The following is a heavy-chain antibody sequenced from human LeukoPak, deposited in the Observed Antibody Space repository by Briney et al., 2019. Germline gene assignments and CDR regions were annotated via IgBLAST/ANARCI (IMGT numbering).Heavy chain of an antibody. CDR2: IKQDGSEK. J-gene: IGHJ4*02. CDR3: ARETVEMALDY. CDR1: GFTFSSYW. Sequence: GGSLRLSCAASGFTFSSYWTSWVRQAPGKGLEWVANIKQDGSEKYYVDSVKGRFTISRDNAKNSLYLQMNSLRAEDTAVYYCARETVEMALDYWGQGTLVTVSS. V-gene: IGHV3-7*01. D-gene: IGHD5-24*01.